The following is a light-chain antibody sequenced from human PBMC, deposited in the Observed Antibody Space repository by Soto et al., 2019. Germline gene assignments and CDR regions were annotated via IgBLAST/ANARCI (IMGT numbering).Light chain of an antibody. V-gene: IGKV1-6*02. J-gene: IGKJ4*01. CDR2: GAS. CDR1: LGIRND. CDR3: LQDYNYPLT. Sequence: AIPLTQSTSALSASVGDRVTITCRASLGIRNDLGWYQQKPGEAPRLLVYGASTLQSGVPSRFSGSGSGTEFTLTISSLQLEDFGTYYCLQDYNYPLTFGGGTRLEI.